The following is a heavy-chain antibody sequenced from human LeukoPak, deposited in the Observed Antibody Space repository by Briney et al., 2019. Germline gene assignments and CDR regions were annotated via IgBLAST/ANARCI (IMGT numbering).Heavy chain of an antibody. CDR1: GGSISSYY. CDR2: IYTSGST. V-gene: IGHV4-4*08. J-gene: IGHJ5*02. Sequence: PSETLSLTCTVSGGSISSYYWSWIRQPPGKGLEWIGRIYTSGSTNYNPSLKSRVTISVDTSKNQFSLKLSSVTAADTAVYYCARLHYFRGWFDPWGQGTLVTVSS. D-gene: IGHD2/OR15-2a*01. CDR3: ARLHYFRGWFDP.